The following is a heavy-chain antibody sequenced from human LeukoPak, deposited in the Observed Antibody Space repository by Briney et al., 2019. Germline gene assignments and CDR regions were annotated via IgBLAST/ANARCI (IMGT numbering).Heavy chain of an antibody. CDR3: ASIRGTFGY. D-gene: IGHD1-26*01. CDR2: TRNKANSYIT. CDR1: GFTFSDLF. V-gene: IGHV3-72*01. J-gene: IGHJ4*02. Sequence: GGSLRLSCSASGFTFSDLFLVWVRQAPGKGLEWVGRTRNKANSYITEYAASVKGRFTISRDDSKHALYLQMSSLKTDDTAMYYCASIRGTFGYWGQGTLVTVSS.